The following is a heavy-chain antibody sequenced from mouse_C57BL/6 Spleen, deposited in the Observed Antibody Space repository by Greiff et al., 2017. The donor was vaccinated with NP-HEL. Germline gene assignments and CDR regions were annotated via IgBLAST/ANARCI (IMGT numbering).Heavy chain of an antibody. D-gene: IGHD2-4*01. V-gene: IGHV1-18*01. Sequence: EVQLQQSGPELVKPGASVKIPCKASGYTFTDYNMDWVKQSHGKSLEWIGDINPNNGGTIYNQKFKGKATLTVDKSSSTAYMELRSLTSEDTAVYYCARAVYYDYRFAYWGQGTLVTVSA. CDR3: ARAVYYDYRFAY. CDR1: GYTFTDYN. CDR2: INPNNGGT. J-gene: IGHJ3*01.